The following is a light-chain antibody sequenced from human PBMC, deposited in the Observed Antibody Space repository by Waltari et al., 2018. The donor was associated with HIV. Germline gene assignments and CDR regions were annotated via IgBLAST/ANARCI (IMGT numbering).Light chain of an antibody. CDR3: HQYVNLPKT. V-gene: IGKV3-20*01. CDR1: QSFDSKY. CDR2: AAS. Sequence: EVVLTQSPGTLSLSPGERATLSCRASQSFDSKYFVWYQQKPSQAPRLLIYAASTRATGIPDRFSGSGSGTDFTLTISRLEPEDSAVYYCHQYVNLPKTFGQGTKVEIK. J-gene: IGKJ1*01.